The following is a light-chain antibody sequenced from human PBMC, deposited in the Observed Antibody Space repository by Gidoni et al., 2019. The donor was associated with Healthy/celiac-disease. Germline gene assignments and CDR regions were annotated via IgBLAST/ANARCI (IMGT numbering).Light chain of an antibody. CDR3: QQSYSTPLT. Sequence: DIQMTQSPSSLSASVGARVTITCRASQSISSYLNWYQQKPGKAPKLLIYAASILQSGVPSRFRGSGSGTDFTLTISSLQPEDFATYYCQQSYSTPLTFGGGTKVEIK. V-gene: IGKV1-39*01. CDR2: AAS. CDR1: QSISSY. J-gene: IGKJ4*01.